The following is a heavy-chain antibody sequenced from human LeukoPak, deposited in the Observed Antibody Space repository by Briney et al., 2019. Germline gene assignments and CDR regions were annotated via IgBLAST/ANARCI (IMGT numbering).Heavy chain of an antibody. CDR3: ARGREVQWFGEFRGYFDH. D-gene: IGHD3-10*01. J-gene: IGHJ4*02. CDR1: GDSVSSIGAA. Sequence: SQTLSLICAISGDSVSSIGAAWHWIRQSPSRGLEWLGKTYYRSRWYNDYAPSVKGRITIDPYTARNHFSLHLKSVTPEDTAVYYCARGREVQWFGEFRGYFDHWGQGTLVAVSS. CDR2: TYYRSRWYN. V-gene: IGHV6-1*01.